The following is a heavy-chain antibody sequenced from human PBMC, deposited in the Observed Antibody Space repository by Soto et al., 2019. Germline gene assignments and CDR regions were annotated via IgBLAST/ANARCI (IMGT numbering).Heavy chain of an antibody. Sequence: LRLSCTASGLTFSAYAMTWVRQAPGKGLEWVSTISGTADDTYYAGSVKGRFIISRDNSKNTLFLQMNSLGAEDTALYHCAKRFGSGYYSAFDVWGQGTMVTVSS. CDR1: GLTFSAYA. CDR2: ISGTADDT. D-gene: IGHD3-22*01. V-gene: IGHV3-23*01. J-gene: IGHJ3*01. CDR3: AKRFGSGYYSAFDV.